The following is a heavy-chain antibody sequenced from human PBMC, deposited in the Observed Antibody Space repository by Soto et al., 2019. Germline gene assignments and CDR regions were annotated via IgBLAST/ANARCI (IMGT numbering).Heavy chain of an antibody. J-gene: IGHJ3*02. V-gene: IGHV3-23*01. CDR3: AKGVEHSTEEAFET. Sequence: EVQVLESGGDLVQPGGSLRLTCAVSGFTFTTSSINWVRQAPGKGLEWVSSICGNGYTTYYADSVTGRFTISTDNSKSTVILQMNSLRVEDTALYYLAKGVEHSTEEAFETWGQGTRVTVSS. CDR2: ICGNGYTT. CDR1: GFTFTTSS.